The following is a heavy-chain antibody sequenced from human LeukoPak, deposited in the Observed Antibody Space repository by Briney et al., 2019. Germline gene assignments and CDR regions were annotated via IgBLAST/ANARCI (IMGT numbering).Heavy chain of an antibody. J-gene: IGHJ4*02. CDR1: GFTFSSYW. CDR3: ARDMYYDFWGNDY. CDR2: IKQDGSEK. V-gene: IGHV3-7*01. D-gene: IGHD3-3*01. Sequence: GGSLRLSCAASGFTFSSYWMSWVRQAPGEGLEWVANIKQDGSEKYYVDSVKGRFTISRDNAKNSLYLQMNSLRAEDTAVYYCARDMYYDFWGNDYWGQGTLVTVSS.